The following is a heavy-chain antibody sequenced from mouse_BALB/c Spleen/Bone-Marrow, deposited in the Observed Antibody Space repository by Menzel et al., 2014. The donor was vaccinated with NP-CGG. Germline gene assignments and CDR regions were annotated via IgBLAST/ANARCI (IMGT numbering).Heavy chain of an antibody. CDR3: AKTHYYGWFDH. J-gene: IGHJ2*01. CDR2: ISYSGGT. D-gene: IGHD1-2*01. CDR1: GDSITSGY. V-gene: IGHV3-8*02. Sequence: EVKLMESGPSLVKPSQTLSLTCSVTGDSITSGYWNWIRKFPGNKLEYMGFISYSGGTYYNPSLRSRISITRDTSKNQYYVHLNSVTSGDRSTYYCAKTHYYGWFDHWGQGTTRTVSS.